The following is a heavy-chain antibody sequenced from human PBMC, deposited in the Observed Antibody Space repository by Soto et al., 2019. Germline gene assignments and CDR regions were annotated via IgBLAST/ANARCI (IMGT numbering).Heavy chain of an antibody. J-gene: IGHJ5*01. CDR1: GGSISSSY. Sequence: SETLSLTCTVSGGSISSSYWSWIRQPPGKGLEWIGYIYDSGSTYYNSSLKSRVTMSVDTSKNQFSLKLNSVTAADTAVYYCARPLLSCGHGPPVTAS. V-gene: IGHV4-59*08. D-gene: IGHD2-15*01. CDR3: ARPLLS. CDR2: IYDSGST.